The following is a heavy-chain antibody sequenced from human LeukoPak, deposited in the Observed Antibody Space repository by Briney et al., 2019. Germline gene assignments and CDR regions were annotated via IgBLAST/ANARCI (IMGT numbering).Heavy chain of an antibody. CDR3: AGVADGYNYGAFDI. CDR2: INPNSGGT. CDR1: GYTFTGYY. D-gene: IGHD5-24*01. V-gene: IGHV1-2*02. Sequence: ASVKVSCKASGYTFTGYYIHWVRQAPGQGLEWMGWINPNSGGTSYARRFQGGVTMTRDTSISTAYMELSSLGSDDTAVYYCAGVADGYNYGAFDIWGQGTVVTVSS. J-gene: IGHJ3*02.